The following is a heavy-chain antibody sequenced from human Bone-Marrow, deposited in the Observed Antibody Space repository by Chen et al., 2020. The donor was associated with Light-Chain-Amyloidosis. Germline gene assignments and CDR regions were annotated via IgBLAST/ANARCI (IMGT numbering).Heavy chain of an antibody. CDR1: GGSISSSSYY. V-gene: IGHV4-39*01. CDR2: IYYSGST. J-gene: IGHJ4*02. Sequence: QLQLQESGPGLVKPSETLSLTCTVSGGSISSSSYYWGWIRQPPGKGLEWIGSIYYSGSTYYNPSLKSRVTISVDTSKNQFSLKLSSVTAADTAVYYCASCIQLWLHRRYFDYWGQGTLVTVSS. CDR3: ASCIQLWLHRRYFDY. D-gene: IGHD5-18*01.